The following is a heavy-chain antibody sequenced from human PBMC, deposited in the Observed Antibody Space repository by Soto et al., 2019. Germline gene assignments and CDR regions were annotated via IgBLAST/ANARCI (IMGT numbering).Heavy chain of an antibody. J-gene: IGHJ4*02. Sequence: EVELLESGGGLVQPCRSLRLSCAASGFTFTDFAMHWVRQGPGKGLELVSGISWKGGSTDYADSVRGRFTISRDNAKNSLYLETNSLRAEDTAMYYCAKESDIAVAGAFDCWGPGILVTVSS. CDR3: AKESDIAVAGAFDC. CDR1: GFTFTDFA. D-gene: IGHD6-19*01. V-gene: IGHV3-9*01. CDR2: ISWKGGST.